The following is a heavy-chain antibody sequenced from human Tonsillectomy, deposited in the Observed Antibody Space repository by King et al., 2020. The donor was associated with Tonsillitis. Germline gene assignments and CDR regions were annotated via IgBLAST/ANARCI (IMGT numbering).Heavy chain of an antibody. V-gene: IGHV1-69*04. J-gene: IGHJ2*01. CDR2: IIPILGIA. Sequence: QLVQSGAEVKKPGSSVKVSCKASGGTFSSYAISWVRQAPGQGLEWMGRIIPILGIANYAQKFQGRVTITADKSTSTAYRELGSLRSEDTDVYYCARGTEGSRDTILTGYSGWYFDLWGRGTLVTVPS. D-gene: IGHD3-9*01. CDR1: GGTFSSYA. CDR3: ARGTEGSRDTILTGYSGWYFDL.